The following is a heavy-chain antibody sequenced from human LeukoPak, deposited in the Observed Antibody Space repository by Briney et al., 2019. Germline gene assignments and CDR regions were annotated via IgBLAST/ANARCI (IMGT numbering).Heavy chain of an antibody. CDR3: ARARITMVRGVISAFDI. CDR2: INPNSGGT. V-gene: IGHV1-2*04. J-gene: IGHJ3*02. D-gene: IGHD3-10*01. Sequence: ASVKVSCKASGYTFTSYAMHWVRQAPGQGLEWMGWINPNSGGTNYAQKFQGWVTMTRDTSISTAYMELSRLRSDDTAVYYCARARITMVRGVISAFDIWAKGQWSPSLQ. CDR1: GYTFTSYA.